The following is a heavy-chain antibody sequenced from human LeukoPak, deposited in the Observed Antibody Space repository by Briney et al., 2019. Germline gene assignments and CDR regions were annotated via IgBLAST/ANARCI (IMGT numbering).Heavy chain of an antibody. V-gene: IGHV3-23*01. J-gene: IGHJ4*02. CDR2: ISAGGSTP. CDR3: ATYDGAY. D-gene: IGHD3-16*01. Sequence: GGSLRLSCAASGFSFSTYAMSWVRQARGKGLEWVSAISAGGSTPYYADSVKGRFTISRDNFNNTLYLQVSSLRAEDTATYYCATYDGAYWGQGTLVTVSS. CDR1: GFSFSTYA.